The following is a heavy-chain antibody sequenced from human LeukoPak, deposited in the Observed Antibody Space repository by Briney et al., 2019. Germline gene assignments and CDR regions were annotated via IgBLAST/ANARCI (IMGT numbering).Heavy chain of an antibody. V-gene: IGHV1-24*01. J-gene: IGHJ4*02. D-gene: IGHD2-21*02. CDR3: AKDPYPYCGGDCYSLDY. CDR1: GYTLTELS. CDR2: FDPEDGET. Sequence: ASVKVSCKVSGYTLTELSMHWVRQAPGKGLEWMGGFDPEDGETIYAQKFQGRVTMTEDTSTDTAYMELSSLRSEDTAVYYCAKDPYPYCGGDCYSLDYWGQGTLVTVSS.